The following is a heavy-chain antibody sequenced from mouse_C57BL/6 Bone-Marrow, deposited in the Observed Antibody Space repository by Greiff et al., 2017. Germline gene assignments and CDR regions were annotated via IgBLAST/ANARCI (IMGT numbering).Heavy chain of an antibody. Sequence: QVHVKQSGAELARPGASVKMSCKASGYTFTSYTMHWVKQRPGQGLEWIGYINPSSGYPKYNQKFKDKATLTADKPSHTAYMKLSSLTSDDSAVDNCARGGSPFAYWGQGTLVTVSA. CDR3: ARGGSPFAY. V-gene: IGHV1-4*01. J-gene: IGHJ3*01. CDR1: GYTFTSYT. CDR2: INPSSGYP.